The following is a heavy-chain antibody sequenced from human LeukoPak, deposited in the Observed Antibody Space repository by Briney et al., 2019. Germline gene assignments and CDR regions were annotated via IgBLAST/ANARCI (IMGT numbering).Heavy chain of an antibody. J-gene: IGHJ4*02. Sequence: GGSLRLSCAASGFTVSSNYMSWVRQAPGKRLEWVSVIYSGGSTYYADSVRGRFTISRDNSKNTLYLQMNGLRAEDTAVYYCASGDGSGYAAYDYWGQGTLVTVSS. D-gene: IGHD3-10*01. V-gene: IGHV3-66*01. CDR3: ASGDGSGYAAYDY. CDR1: GFTVSSNY. CDR2: IYSGGST.